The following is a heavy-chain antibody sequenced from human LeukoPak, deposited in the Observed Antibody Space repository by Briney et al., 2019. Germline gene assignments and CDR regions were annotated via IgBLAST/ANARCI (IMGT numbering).Heavy chain of an antibody. CDR2: ISYSGST. D-gene: IGHD1-1*01. J-gene: IGHJ5*02. CDR1: GGAISSYY. V-gene: IGHV4-59*01. Sequence: SETLSLTCTVSGGAISSYYWSWIRQPPGKGLEWIGYISYSGSTNFNPSLKSRVTISVDTSKNQSSLKLSSVTAADTAVYYCAREGTAGTNLNWFDPWGQGTLVTVSS. CDR3: AREGTAGTNLNWFDP.